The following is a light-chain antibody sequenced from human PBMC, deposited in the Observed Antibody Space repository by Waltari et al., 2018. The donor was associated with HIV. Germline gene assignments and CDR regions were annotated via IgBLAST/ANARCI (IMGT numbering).Light chain of an antibody. Sequence: EIVMMQSPPSSPVIVGQPASISCRSSQSLVHTDGNPYLSWLQQRPGQPPRLLMYKVSTRFSGVPDRFSGRGTGRDFTLKITRVEVEDVATYYCMQATQFPLTFGQGTRLEIK. CDR2: KVS. V-gene: IGKV2-24*01. J-gene: IGKJ5*01. CDR1: QSLVHTDGNPY. CDR3: MQATQFPLT.